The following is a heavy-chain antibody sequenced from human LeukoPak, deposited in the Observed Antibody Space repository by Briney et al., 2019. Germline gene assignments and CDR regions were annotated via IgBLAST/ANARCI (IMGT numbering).Heavy chain of an antibody. CDR1: GFTFSSYA. CDR3: AKIGHEDIRMDV. Sequence: GGSLRLSCAASGFTFSSYAMTWVRQAPGKGLEWVSVISTNGGITYYSDSVKGRFTISRDNSKNTLYLQMNSLRAEDTAVYYCAKIGHEDIRMDVWGQGTTVTVSS. J-gene: IGHJ6*02. D-gene: IGHD2-15*01. CDR2: ISTNGGIT. V-gene: IGHV3-23*01.